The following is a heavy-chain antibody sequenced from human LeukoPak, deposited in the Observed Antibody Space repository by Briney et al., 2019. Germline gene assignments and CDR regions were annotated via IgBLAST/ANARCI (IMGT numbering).Heavy chain of an antibody. CDR3: ARAPSSYVDY. CDR2: IYYSGST. CDR1: GGSISSYY. J-gene: IGHJ4*03. Sequence: SETLSLTCTVSGGSISSYYWSWIRQPPGKGLEWIGYIYYSGSTNYNPSLKSRVTISVDTSKNQFSLKLSSVTAADTAVYYCARAPSSYVDYWGQGPWSPSPQ. V-gene: IGHV4-59*01.